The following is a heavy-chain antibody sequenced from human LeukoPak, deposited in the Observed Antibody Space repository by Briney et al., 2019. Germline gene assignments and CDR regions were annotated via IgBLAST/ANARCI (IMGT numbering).Heavy chain of an antibody. Sequence: GGSLRLSCAASGFTFSSYWMSWVRQAPGKGLEWVANIKQDGSEKYYVDSVKGRFTISRDSAKNSLYLQMNSLRAEDTAVYYCARGKWLAPLFYFDFWGQGTLVTVSS. CDR3: ARGKWLAPLFYFDF. CDR2: IKQDGSEK. D-gene: IGHD6-19*01. CDR1: GFTFSSYW. J-gene: IGHJ4*02. V-gene: IGHV3-7*01.